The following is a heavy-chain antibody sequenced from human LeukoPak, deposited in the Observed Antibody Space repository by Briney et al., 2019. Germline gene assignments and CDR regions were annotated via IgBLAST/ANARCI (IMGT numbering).Heavy chain of an antibody. J-gene: IGHJ6*02. V-gene: IGHV4-30-2*01. CDR2: TYHSGST. CDR3: AAAKVLLYYYYGMDV. Sequence: SETLSLTCAVSGGSISSGGYSWSWIRQPPGKGLEWIGCTYHSGSTYYNPSLKSRVTISVDRSKNQFSLKLSSVTAADTAVYYCAAAKVLLYYYYGMDVWGQGTTVTVSS. CDR1: GGSISSGGYS. D-gene: IGHD3-10*01.